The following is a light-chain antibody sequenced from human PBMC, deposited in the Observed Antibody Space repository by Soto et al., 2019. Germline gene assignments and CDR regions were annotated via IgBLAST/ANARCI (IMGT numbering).Light chain of an antibody. CDR1: QSINSW. CDR2: KAS. CDR3: QQYNSYPWT. V-gene: IGKV1-5*03. Sequence: DIQMTQSPSTLSASVGDRVTITSRASQSINSWLAWYQQKSGKAPKLLIYKASSLESGVPSRFSGSGSGTEFPLTISSLQPDDFATYYCQQYNSYPWTFGQGTKVEIK. J-gene: IGKJ1*01.